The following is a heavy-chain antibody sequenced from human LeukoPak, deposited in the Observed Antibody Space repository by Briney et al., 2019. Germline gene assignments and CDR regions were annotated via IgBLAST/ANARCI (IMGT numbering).Heavy chain of an antibody. CDR2: IWYDGSNK. D-gene: IGHD3-22*01. CDR3: ARGNYYDSSGYLSAEYFQH. Sequence: QPGGSLRLSCAASGFTFSSYGMHWVRQAPGKGLEWVAVIWYDGSNKYYADSVKGRFTISRDNSKNTPYLQMNSLRAEDTAVYYCARGNYYDSSGYLSAEYFQHWGQGTLVTVSS. V-gene: IGHV3-33*08. CDR1: GFTFSSYG. J-gene: IGHJ1*01.